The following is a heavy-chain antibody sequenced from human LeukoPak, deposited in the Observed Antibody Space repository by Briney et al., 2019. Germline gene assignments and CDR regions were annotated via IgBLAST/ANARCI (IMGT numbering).Heavy chain of an antibody. CDR2: IKSKTDGGTT. CDR1: GFTFSNAW. V-gene: IGHV3-15*01. J-gene: IGHJ4*02. D-gene: IGHD3-22*01. Sequence: GGSLRLSCAASGFTFSNAWMSWVRQAPGKGLEGVGRIKSKTDGGTTDYAAPVKGRFTIPREDSKNTLYLQMNSLKTEDTAVYYCTTSLTYYYDSSGYPFDYWGQGTLVTVSS. CDR3: TTSLTYYYDSSGYPFDY.